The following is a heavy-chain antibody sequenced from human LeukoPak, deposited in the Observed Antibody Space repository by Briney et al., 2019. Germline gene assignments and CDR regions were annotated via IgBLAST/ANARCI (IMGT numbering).Heavy chain of an antibody. CDR1: GFSFSSYN. V-gene: IGHV3-21*01. D-gene: IGHD4-17*01. J-gene: IGHJ4*02. Sequence: GGSLRLSCEAFGFSFSSYNMDWVRQTPGKGLEWISSITTSSSYTFYADSVKGRFTISRDNAKNSLYLQMNSLRAEDTAVYYCARDDYGGIDYWGQGTLVTVSS. CDR3: ARDDYGGIDY. CDR2: ITTSSSYT.